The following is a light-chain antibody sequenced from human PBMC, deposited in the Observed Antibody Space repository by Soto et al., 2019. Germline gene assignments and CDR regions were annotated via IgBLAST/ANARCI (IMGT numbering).Light chain of an antibody. CDR1: QYINSW. CDR2: AAS. CDR3: QQGYSTPIT. V-gene: IGKV1-39*01. J-gene: IGKJ5*01. Sequence: TQSPATLSSFPGDRVTLSCRASQYINSWLAWYQQKPGKAPKVLIYAASNLQSGVPSRFSGSGSGTDFALTISSLQPEDFATYYCQQGYSTPITFGQGTRLEIK.